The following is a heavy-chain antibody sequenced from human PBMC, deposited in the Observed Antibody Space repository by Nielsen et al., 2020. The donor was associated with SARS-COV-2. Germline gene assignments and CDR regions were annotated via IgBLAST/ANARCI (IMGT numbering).Heavy chain of an antibody. Sequence: ASVKVSCKASGYTFTSYYMHWVRQAPGQGLEWMGRINPNSGGTNYAQKFQGRVTMTRDTSISTAYMELSRLRSDDTAVYYCARFFGSPRDAFDIWGQGTMVTVSS. CDR1: GYTFTSYY. V-gene: IGHV1-2*06. CDR2: INPNSGGT. CDR3: ARFFGSPRDAFDI. J-gene: IGHJ3*02. D-gene: IGHD3-10*01.